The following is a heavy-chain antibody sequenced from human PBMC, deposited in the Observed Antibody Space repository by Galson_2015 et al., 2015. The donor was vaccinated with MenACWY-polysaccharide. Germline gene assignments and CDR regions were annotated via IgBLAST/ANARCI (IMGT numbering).Heavy chain of an antibody. CDR2: INAGNGDT. CDR3: ARDLVRGYSYGFPY. V-gene: IGHV1-3*01. CDR1: GYTFTNYA. J-gene: IGHJ4*02. D-gene: IGHD5-18*01. Sequence: SVKVSCKASGYTFTNYALHWVRQAPEQRLEWMGWINAGNGDTKYSQKFQGRVTIIMDTSATTVNMELSSLRSEDTAVYYCARDLVRGYSYGFPYWGQGTLVTVSS.